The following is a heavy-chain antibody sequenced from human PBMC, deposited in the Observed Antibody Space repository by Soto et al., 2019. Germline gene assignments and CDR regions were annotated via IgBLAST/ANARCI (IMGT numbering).Heavy chain of an antibody. CDR3: ARDGGLQTEFPGAFDI. CDR1: GGSISSDGYY. CDR2: IYYSGST. V-gene: IGHV4-31*03. Sequence: QVQLQESGPGLVKPSQTLSLTCTVSGGSISSDGYYWSWIRQHPGKGLEWIGYIYYSGSTYYNPSLKSRVTISVDTSKNQFSLKLSSVTAADTAVYYCARDGGLQTEFPGAFDIWGQGTMVTVSS. D-gene: IGHD3-16*01. J-gene: IGHJ3*02.